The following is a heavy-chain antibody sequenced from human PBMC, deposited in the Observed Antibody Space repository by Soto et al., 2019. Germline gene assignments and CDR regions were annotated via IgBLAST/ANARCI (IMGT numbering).Heavy chain of an antibody. D-gene: IGHD3-22*01. CDR3: AKVSSHSSCYYFDY. CDR1: GFTFSSYG. J-gene: IGHJ4*02. V-gene: IGHV3-30*18. CDR2: ISYDGSNK. Sequence: QVQLVESGGGVVQPGRSLRLSCAASGFTFSSYGMHWVRQAPGKGLEWVAVISYDGSNKYYADSVKGRFTISRDNSKNTLYLQMNSLRAEDTAVYYCAKVSSHSSCYYFDYWGQGTLVTVSS.